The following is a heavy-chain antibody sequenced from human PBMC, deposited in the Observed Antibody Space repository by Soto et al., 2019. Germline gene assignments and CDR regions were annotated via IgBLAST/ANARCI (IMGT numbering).Heavy chain of an antibody. Sequence: PSEALSLTCTVSGGSISSGGYYWSWIRQHPGKGLEWIGYIYYSGSTYYNPSLKSRVTISVDTSKNQFSLKLSSVTAAGTAVYYCARESNCGGDCSNPFDAFDIWGQGTMVTVSS. CDR3: ARESNCGGDCSNPFDAFDI. D-gene: IGHD2-21*01. J-gene: IGHJ3*02. CDR1: GGSISSGGYY. CDR2: IYYSGST. V-gene: IGHV4-31*03.